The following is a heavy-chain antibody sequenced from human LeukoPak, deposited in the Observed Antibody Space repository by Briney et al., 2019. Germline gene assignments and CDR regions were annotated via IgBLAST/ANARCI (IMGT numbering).Heavy chain of an antibody. CDR2: AHYSGDR. J-gene: IGHJ4*02. CDR3: ARDLGYSSPAVWDY. D-gene: IGHD6-19*01. Sequence: PSETLSLTCTVSRDSVSSNSYYWVWIRQFPGKGLEWIGSAHYSGDRIYNPFLKSRVTISVDTSKNQFSLKLSSVTAADTAVYYCARDLGYSSPAVWDYWGQGTLVTVSS. V-gene: IGHV4-39*07. CDR1: RDSVSSNSYY.